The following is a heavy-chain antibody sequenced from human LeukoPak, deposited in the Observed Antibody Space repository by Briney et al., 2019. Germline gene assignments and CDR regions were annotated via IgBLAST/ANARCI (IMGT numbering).Heavy chain of an antibody. CDR1: GASISNPTYH. Sequence: PSETLSLTCTVSGASISNPTYHWGWIRQPLGKGLEWIGSMYYTGITYYNPSLKSRVTISAATSKTQFSLRLSYATAADTAVYYCARIRRPHWYLDLWGRGTLVTVSS. V-gene: IGHV4-39*07. D-gene: IGHD3-3*01. CDR2: MYYTGIT. CDR3: ARIRRPHWYLDL. J-gene: IGHJ2*01.